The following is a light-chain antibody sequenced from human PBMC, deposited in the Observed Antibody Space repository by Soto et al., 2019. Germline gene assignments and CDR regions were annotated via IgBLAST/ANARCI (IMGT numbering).Light chain of an antibody. J-gene: IGLJ2*01. Sequence: QLVLTQSPSASASLGASVKLTCTLSSGHSTYAIAWHQQQPEKGPRYLMKLNSDGRHYKGDGISDRFSGSSSGAERYLTISSLQSEDVADYYCQTWGTDIVVFGGGTKLTVL. CDR2: LNSDGRH. CDR1: SGHSTYA. V-gene: IGLV4-69*01. CDR3: QTWGTDIVV.